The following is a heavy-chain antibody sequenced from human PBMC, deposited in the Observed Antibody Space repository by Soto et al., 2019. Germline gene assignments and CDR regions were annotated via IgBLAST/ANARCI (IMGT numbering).Heavy chain of an antibody. V-gene: IGHV3-66*01. CDR1: GFTVSSNY. CDR2: IYSGGST. D-gene: IGHD3-22*01. J-gene: IGHJ4*02. Sequence: EVQLVESGGGLVQPGGSLRLSCAASGFTVSSNYMSWVRQAPGKGLEWVSVIYSGGSTYYADSVKGRFTISRDNSKNTLSLQMNGLRAEDTAVYYCARADYYDSGFDYWGQGTLVTVSS. CDR3: ARADYYDSGFDY.